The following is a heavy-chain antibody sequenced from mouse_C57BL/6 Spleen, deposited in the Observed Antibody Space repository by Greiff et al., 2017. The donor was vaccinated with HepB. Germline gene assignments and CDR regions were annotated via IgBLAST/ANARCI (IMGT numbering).Heavy chain of an antibody. Sequence: DVKLQESGPELVKPGASVKIPCKASGYTFTDYNMDWVKQSHGKSLEWIGDINPNNGGTIYNQKFKGKATLTVDKSSSTAYMELRSLTSEDTAVYYCARKTTVAWYFDVWGTGTTVTVSS. V-gene: IGHV1-18*01. J-gene: IGHJ1*03. CDR3: ARKTTVAWYFDV. CDR2: INPNNGGT. D-gene: IGHD1-1*01. CDR1: GYTFTDYN.